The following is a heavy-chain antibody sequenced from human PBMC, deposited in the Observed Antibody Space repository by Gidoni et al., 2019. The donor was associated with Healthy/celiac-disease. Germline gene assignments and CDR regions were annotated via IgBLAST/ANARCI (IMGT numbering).Heavy chain of an antibody. Sequence: QVQLVQSGAEVKKPGASVKVSCKASGYTFTSYDINWVRQATGQGLEWMGWMNPNSGNTGYAQKFQGRVTMTRNTSISTAYMELSSLRSEDTAVYYCARGSYYDYIWGSYRLSSGYYGMDVWGQGTTVTVSS. CDR2: MNPNSGNT. CDR1: GYTFTSYD. J-gene: IGHJ6*02. CDR3: ARGSYYDYIWGSYRLSSGYYGMDV. D-gene: IGHD3-16*02. V-gene: IGHV1-8*01.